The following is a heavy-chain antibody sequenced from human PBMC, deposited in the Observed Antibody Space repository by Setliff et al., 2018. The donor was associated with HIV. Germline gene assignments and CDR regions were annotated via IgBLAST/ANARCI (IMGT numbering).Heavy chain of an antibody. CDR1: SDSIRFYY. V-gene: IGHV4-4*09. D-gene: IGHD3-16*01. CDR2: IYTSGST. CDR3: ARGWGMVLFY. Sequence: SETLSLTCTVSSDSIRFYYWTWIRQPPGKGLEWIGYIYTSGSTNYNTSLKSRVTISVDTSKNQFSLKLSSVTAADTAVYYCARGWGMVLFYWGQGTLVTVSS. J-gene: IGHJ4*02.